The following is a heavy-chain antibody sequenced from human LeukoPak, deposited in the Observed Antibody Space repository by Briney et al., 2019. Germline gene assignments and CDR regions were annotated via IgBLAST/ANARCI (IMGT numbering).Heavy chain of an antibody. V-gene: IGHV3-7*01. CDR1: GFTFSRHW. CDR2: IKQDRSEK. CDR3: ARDKEYGDSSDY. J-gene: IGHJ4*02. Sequence: PGGSLRLSCSASGFTFSRHWISWDRQAPAKGLEWVAKIKQDRSEKYEADSVKGRFTISRDNAKSSLYLQMNSLRAEDTAVYYCARDKEYGDSSDYWGQGTLVAVSS. D-gene: IGHD4-17*01.